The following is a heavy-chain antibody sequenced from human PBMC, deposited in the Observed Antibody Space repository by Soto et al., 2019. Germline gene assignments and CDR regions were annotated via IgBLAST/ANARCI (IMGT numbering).Heavy chain of an antibody. Sequence: QVQLQESGPGLVKPSETLSLTCTVSGGSISSYHWSWIRQSAGQGLEWIGRFYTNEISHYNPSLKSRLSMSADTSKNQLSLTLTAVTAADTGVYYCARAGNEYGVDVWGQGTTVTVSS. D-gene: IGHD3-10*01. V-gene: IGHV4-4*07. CDR2: FYTNEIS. CDR3: ARAGNEYGVDV. J-gene: IGHJ6*02. CDR1: GGSISSYH.